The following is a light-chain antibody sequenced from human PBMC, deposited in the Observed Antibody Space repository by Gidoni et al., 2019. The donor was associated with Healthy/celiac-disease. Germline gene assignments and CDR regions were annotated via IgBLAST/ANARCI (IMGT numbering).Light chain of an antibody. J-gene: IGKJ4*01. CDR3: PPRSNLPRGT. Sequence: EIVLTQSPATLSLSPGERATLSCRASQSVSSYLAWYQQKPGQAPRLLLYDASNRATGIPARFRGSGSGTDFPLTIRRLEPEDFAVYYCPPRSNLPRGTFGGGTKVEIK. CDR2: DAS. V-gene: IGKV3-11*01. CDR1: QSVSSY.